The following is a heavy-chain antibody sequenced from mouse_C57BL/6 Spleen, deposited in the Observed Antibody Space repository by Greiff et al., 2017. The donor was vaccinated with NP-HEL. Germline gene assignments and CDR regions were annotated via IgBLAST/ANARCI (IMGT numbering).Heavy chain of an antibody. CDR3: ARSGYDDWYFEV. J-gene: IGHJ1*03. CDR1: GYTFTSYW. CDR2: IDPSDSYT. Sequence: QVQLKQPGAELVKPGASVKLSCKASGYTFTSYWMQWVKQRPGQGLEWIGEIDPSDSYTNYNQKFKGKATLTVDTSSSTAYMQLSSLTSEDSAVYYCARSGYDDWYFEVWGTGTTVTVSS. D-gene: IGHD3-1*01. V-gene: IGHV1-50*01.